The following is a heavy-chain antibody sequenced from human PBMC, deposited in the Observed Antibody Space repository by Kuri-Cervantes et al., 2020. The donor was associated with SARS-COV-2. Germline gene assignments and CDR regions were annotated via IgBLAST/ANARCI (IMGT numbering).Heavy chain of an antibody. J-gene: IGHJ4*02. D-gene: IGHD3-22*01. V-gene: IGHV3-74*01. Sequence: GESLKISCAASGFTFSSYWMHWVRQAPGKGLVWVSRINSDGSSTSYADSVKGRFTISRDSAKNTLYLQMNSLRAEDTAVYYCARDGGGYYDSSGYYGQLGFDYWGQGTLVTVSS. CDR1: GFTFSSYW. CDR3: ARDGGGYYDSSGYYGQLGFDY. CDR2: INSDGSST.